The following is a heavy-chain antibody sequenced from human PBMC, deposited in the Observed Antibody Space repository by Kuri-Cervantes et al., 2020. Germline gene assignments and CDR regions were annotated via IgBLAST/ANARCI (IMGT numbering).Heavy chain of an antibody. D-gene: IGHD3-9*01. J-gene: IGHJ5*02. Sequence: ASVKVSCKASGYTFTGYYMHWVRQAPGQGLEWMGWINPNSGNTGYAQKFQGRVTMTRNTSISTAYMELSSLRSEDTAVYYCARGRDPNYDILTGYYHWGQETLVTVSS. CDR1: GYTFTGYY. V-gene: IGHV1-8*02. CDR2: INPNSGNT. CDR3: ARGRDPNYDILTGYYH.